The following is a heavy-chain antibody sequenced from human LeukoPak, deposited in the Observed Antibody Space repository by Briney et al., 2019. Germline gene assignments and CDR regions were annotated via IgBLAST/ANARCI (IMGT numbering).Heavy chain of an antibody. CDR2: IYYSGNT. CDR3: ARDLSPHGFDP. J-gene: IGHJ5*02. CDR1: GGSISSGDYY. Sequence: SETLSLTSTVSGGSISSGDYYWSWIRQPPGKGLEWIGYIYYSGNTYYNPSLKSRVTISLDTSNNQFSLKLSSVTAADTAVYYCARDLSPHGFDPWGQGILVTVSS. V-gene: IGHV4-30-4*01.